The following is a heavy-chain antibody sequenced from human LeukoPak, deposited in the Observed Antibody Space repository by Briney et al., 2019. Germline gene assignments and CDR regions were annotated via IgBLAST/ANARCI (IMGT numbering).Heavy chain of an antibody. D-gene: IGHD2-15*01. V-gene: IGHV3-48*03. J-gene: IGHJ6*02. CDR1: GFTFSSYE. CDR3: ARVLGYCSGGSCLGMDV. CDR2: ISNSGSTI. Sequence: PGGSLRLSCAASGFTFSSYEMNWVRQAPGKGLEWVSYISNSGSTIYYADSVKGRFTISRDNAKNSLYLQMNSLRAEDTAVYYCARVLGYCSGGSCLGMDVWGQGTTVTVSS.